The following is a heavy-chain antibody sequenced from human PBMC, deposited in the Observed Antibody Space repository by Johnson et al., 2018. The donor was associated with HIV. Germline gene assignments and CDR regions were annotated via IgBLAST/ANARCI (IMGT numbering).Heavy chain of an antibody. CDR3: ARVPNDAFDI. CDR1: GFTFSSYA. J-gene: IGHJ3*02. Sequence: QVQLVESGGGLVQPGRSLKLSCAASGFTFSSYAMHWVRQAPGKGLEWVAVISYDGSNKYYADSVKGRFTISRDNSKNTLYLQMNSLRAEDTAVYYCARVPNDAFDIWGQGTMVTVSS. CDR2: ISYDGSNK. V-gene: IGHV3-30-3*01.